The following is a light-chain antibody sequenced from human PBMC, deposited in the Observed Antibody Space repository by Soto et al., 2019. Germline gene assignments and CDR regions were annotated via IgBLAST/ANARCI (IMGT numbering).Light chain of an antibody. CDR1: QSVSSSS. V-gene: IGKV3-20*01. CDR2: GAS. Sequence: EIVLTQSPGTLSLSPGERATLSCRASQSVSSSSLAWYQQKPGQAPRLLIYGASSRATGIPDRFSGSGSGTDFTLTISRLEPEDVAVYYCQQYSSSPPKYTFGQGTKLEIK. J-gene: IGKJ2*01. CDR3: QQYSSSPPKYT.